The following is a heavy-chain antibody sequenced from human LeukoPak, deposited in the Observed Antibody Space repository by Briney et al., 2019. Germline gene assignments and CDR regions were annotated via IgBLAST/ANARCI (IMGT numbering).Heavy chain of an antibody. CDR2: INSDGSSI. CDR1: GFTFGSYW. D-gene: IGHD5-12*01. Sequence: PGGSLRLSCAVSGFTFGSYWMHWVRHAPGKGLMWVSRINSDGSSITYADSVKGRFTISRDNAKNTLYLQMNSLRVEDTAVYYCVREGRVSGYDFDYWGQGDLVTVSS. J-gene: IGHJ4*02. V-gene: IGHV3-74*03. CDR3: VREGRVSGYDFDY.